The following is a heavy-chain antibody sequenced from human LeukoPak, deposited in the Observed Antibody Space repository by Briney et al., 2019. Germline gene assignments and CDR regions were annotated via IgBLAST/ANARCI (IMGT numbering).Heavy chain of an antibody. D-gene: IGHD3-10*01. V-gene: IGHV3-21*01. Sequence: PGGSLRLSCEASGFTFTTYSMTWVRQAPGKGLEWVSIISSGSSAIFSADALKGRFTISRDNAKNSLYLQMNSLRAEDTAVYYCARGERDYYGSGSYLYTFDYWGQGTLVTVSS. CDR3: ARGERDYYGSGSYLYTFDY. CDR1: GFTFTTYS. CDR2: ISSGSSAI. J-gene: IGHJ4*02.